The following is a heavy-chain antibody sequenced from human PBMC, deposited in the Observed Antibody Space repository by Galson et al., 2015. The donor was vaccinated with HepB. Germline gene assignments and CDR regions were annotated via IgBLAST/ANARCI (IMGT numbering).Heavy chain of an antibody. Sequence: SLRLSCAASGFTFSSYAMHWVRQAPGKGLEWVAVISYDGSNKYYADSVKGRFTISRDNSKNTLYLQMNSLRAEDTAVYYCARDGGNYDILTGYYIGAFDIWGQGTMVTVSS. CDR1: GFTFSSYA. CDR3: ARDGGNYDILTGYYIGAFDI. D-gene: IGHD3-9*01. J-gene: IGHJ3*02. CDR2: ISYDGSNK. V-gene: IGHV3-30*04.